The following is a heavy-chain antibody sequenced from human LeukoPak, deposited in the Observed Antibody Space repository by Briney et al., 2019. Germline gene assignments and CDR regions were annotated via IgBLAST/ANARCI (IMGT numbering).Heavy chain of an antibody. D-gene: IGHD3-9*01. J-gene: IGHJ4*02. CDR3: ARGRRAILTGYPDY. Sequence: SETLSLTCAVYGGSFSGYYWSWIRQPPGKGLEWIGEINHSGGTNYNPSLKSRVTISVDTSKNQFSLKLSSVTAADTAVYYCARGRRAILTGYPDYWGQGTLVTVSS. CDR1: GGSFSGYY. CDR2: INHSGGT. V-gene: IGHV4-34*01.